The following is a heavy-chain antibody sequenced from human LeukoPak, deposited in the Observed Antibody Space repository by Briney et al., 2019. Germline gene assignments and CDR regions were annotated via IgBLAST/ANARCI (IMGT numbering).Heavy chain of an antibody. V-gene: IGHV1-2*02. D-gene: IGHD4-23*01. Sequence: ASVTVSCKASGYTFTGYYIHWVRQAPGQGLEWMGWINPNSGGTKYIQKFQGRATMTRDTSISTAYMELSSLRSDDTAVFYCAREVGGNIVFDYWGQGTLVTVSS. CDR2: INPNSGGT. CDR3: AREVGGNIVFDY. CDR1: GYTFTGYY. J-gene: IGHJ4*02.